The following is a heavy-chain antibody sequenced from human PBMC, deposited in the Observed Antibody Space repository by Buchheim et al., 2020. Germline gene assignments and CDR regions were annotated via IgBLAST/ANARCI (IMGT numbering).Heavy chain of an antibody. J-gene: IGHJ4*02. Sequence: QVQLVESGGGVVQPGRSLRLSYAASGFTFSRYHMHWVRQAPGKGLEWLAVISYDGSHKYYADSVKGRFTISRDNSKNTLYLQMNSLRAEDTAVYYCAKDRSYCSGGSCPNYFDYWGQGTL. CDR3: AKDRSYCSGGSCPNYFDY. CDR2: ISYDGSHK. CDR1: GFTFSRYH. D-gene: IGHD2-15*01. V-gene: IGHV3-30*18.